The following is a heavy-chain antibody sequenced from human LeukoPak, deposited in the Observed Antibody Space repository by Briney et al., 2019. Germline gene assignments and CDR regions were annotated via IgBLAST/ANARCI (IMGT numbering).Heavy chain of an antibody. CDR2: ISYDGSNK. Sequence: GGSLRLSCAASGFTFSSYAMHWVRQAPGKGLEWVAVISYDGSNKYYADSVKGRFTISRDNSKNTLYLQMNSLRAEDTAVYYCARDSGPYGDYAGYSDYWGQGTLVTVSS. D-gene: IGHD4-17*01. V-gene: IGHV3-30-3*01. J-gene: IGHJ4*02. CDR3: ARDSGPYGDYAGYSDY. CDR1: GFTFSSYA.